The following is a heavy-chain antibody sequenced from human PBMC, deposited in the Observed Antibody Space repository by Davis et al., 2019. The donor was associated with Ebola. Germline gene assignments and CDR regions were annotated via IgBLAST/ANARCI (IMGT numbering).Heavy chain of an antibody. Sequence: GESLKISCAASGFTFSSYGMHWVRQAPGKGLEWVAVISYDGSNKYYADSVKGRFTISRDNSKNTLYLQMNSLKTEDTAVYYCTSDYYCSGGSCYRDYWGQGTLVTVSS. CDR3: TSDYYCSGGSCYRDY. CDR1: GFTFSSYG. J-gene: IGHJ4*02. V-gene: IGHV3-30*03. CDR2: ISYDGSNK. D-gene: IGHD2-15*01.